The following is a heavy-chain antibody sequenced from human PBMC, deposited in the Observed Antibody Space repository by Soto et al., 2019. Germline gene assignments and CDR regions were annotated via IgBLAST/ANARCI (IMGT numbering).Heavy chain of an antibody. J-gene: IGHJ4*02. V-gene: IGHV4-30-4*01. CDR1: GGSISSGDHY. CDR2: IFYSGST. D-gene: IGHD5-18*01. Sequence: QVQLQESGPGLVKPSQTLSLTCTVSGGSISSGDHYWSWIRQPPGRDLEWIGYIFYSGSTFYNPSLKRRGILSVDTSKNQFSLKLAPVTAADTAVYFCARGRGYSYGVDYWGQGTLVTVSS. CDR3: ARGRGYSYGVDY.